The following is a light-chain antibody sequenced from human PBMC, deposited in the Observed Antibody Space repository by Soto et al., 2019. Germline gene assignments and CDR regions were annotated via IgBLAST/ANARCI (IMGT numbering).Light chain of an antibody. Sequence: DIQMTQSPSTLSGSVGDRVTITCRASQTISSWLAWYQQKPGKAPKLLIYKASTLKSGVPSRFSGSGSGTDFTLTISSLQSEDFAVYYCQQYSNWPPWTFGQGTKVDIK. CDR2: KAS. CDR3: QQYSNWPPWT. J-gene: IGKJ1*01. CDR1: QTISSW. V-gene: IGKV1-5*03.